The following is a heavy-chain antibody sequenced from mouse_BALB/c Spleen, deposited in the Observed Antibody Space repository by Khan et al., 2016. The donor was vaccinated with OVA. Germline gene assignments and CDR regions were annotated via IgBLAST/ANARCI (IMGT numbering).Heavy chain of an antibody. CDR2: MWAGGST. J-gene: IGHJ3*01. V-gene: IGHV2-9*02. Sequence: VQLVESGPDLVAPSQSLSIICTVSGFSLTSYGVHWVRQPPGKGLEWLGVMWAGGSTNYNSALMSRLSISIDNSKSQVFLKMNSLQTDDTAMYYCARPYYGSAWFAYWGQGTLVTVSA. CDR3: ARPYYGSAWFAY. CDR1: GFSLTSYG. D-gene: IGHD1-1*01.